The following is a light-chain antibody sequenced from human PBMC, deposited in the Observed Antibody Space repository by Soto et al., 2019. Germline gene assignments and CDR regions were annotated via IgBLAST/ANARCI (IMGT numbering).Light chain of an antibody. CDR3: QQRSNWPPT. J-gene: IGKJ5*01. CDR1: QNVNNNY. CDR2: GAS. Sequence: ENVLKQSPGTLSLYQGERATVSCRASQNVNNNYLVWYQQRPGQAPGLLIHGASSRAAGVPDRFTGSGSGTDFTLTISSLEPEDFAVYYCQQRSNWPPTFGQGTRLEIK. V-gene: IGKV3D-20*02.